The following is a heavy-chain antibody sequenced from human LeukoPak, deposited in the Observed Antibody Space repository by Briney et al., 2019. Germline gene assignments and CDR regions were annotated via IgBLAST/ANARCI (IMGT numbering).Heavy chain of an antibody. J-gene: IGHJ5*02. CDR3: AREEVSGWFYWFDP. CDR1: GFTFSSYA. V-gene: IGHV3-64*01. Sequence: PGGSLRLSCAASGFTFSSYAMHWVRQAPGKGLEYVSAISSNGGSTYYANSVKGRFTISRDNSKNTLYLQMGSLRAEDMAVYYCAREEVSGWFYWFDPWGQGTLVTVSS. CDR2: ISSNGGST. D-gene: IGHD6-19*01.